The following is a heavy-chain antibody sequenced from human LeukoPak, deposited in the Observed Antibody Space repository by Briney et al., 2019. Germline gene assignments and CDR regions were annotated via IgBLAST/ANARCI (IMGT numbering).Heavy chain of an antibody. Sequence: GGSLRLSCAASGFTFSSYWMSWVRQAPGKGLEWVANIKQDGSEKYYVDSVKGRFTISRDNAKNSLYLQMNSLRAEDTAVYYCAREGSLSGYCSGGSCYWSAFDIWGQGTMVTVSS. CDR2: IKQDGSEK. V-gene: IGHV3-7*01. CDR1: GFTFSSYW. CDR3: AREGSLSGYCSGGSCYWSAFDI. D-gene: IGHD2-15*01. J-gene: IGHJ3*02.